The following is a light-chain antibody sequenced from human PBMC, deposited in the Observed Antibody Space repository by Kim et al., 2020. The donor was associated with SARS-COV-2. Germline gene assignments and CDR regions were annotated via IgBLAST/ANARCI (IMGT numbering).Light chain of an antibody. J-gene: IGKJ2*01. CDR2: HAS. CDR3: QQFNSYPHT. Sequence: SASVGARVTITCRASQGISSALAWYQQKPGKAPNLLIFHASSLKSGVPSRFSGSGSGTDFTLTISSLQPEDFATYYCQQFNSYPHTFGQGTKLEI. V-gene: IGKV1-13*02. CDR1: QGISSA.